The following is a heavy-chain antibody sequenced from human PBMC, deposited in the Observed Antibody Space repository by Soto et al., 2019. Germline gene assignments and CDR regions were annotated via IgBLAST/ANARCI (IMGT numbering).Heavy chain of an antibody. CDR1: GGSFSGYY. J-gene: IGHJ6*02. Sequence: SETLSLTCAVYGGSFSGYYWSWIRQPPGKGLEWIGEINHSGSTNYNPSLKSRVTISVDTSKNQFSLQLNSVTPEDTAVYYCAREVAGYSSGWYPGNYYYYYGMDVWGQGTTVTVSS. V-gene: IGHV4-34*01. CDR2: INHSGST. D-gene: IGHD6-19*01. CDR3: AREVAGYSSGWYPGNYYYYYGMDV.